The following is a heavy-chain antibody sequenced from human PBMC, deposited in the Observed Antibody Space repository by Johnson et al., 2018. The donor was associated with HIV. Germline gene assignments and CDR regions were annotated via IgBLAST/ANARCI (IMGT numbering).Heavy chain of an antibody. V-gene: IGHV3-30*03. CDR3: ARGGFGEWAAFDI. CDR2: ISYDGSNK. Sequence: QVQLVESGGGVVQPGRSLRLSCAASGFTFSSYGMHWVRQAPGKGLEWVAVISYDGSNKYYADSVKGRFTISRDNSKNTLYLQMNSLRAEDTAVYYCARGGFGEWAAFDIWGQGTMVTVSS. D-gene: IGHD3-10*01. J-gene: IGHJ3*02. CDR1: GFTFSSYG.